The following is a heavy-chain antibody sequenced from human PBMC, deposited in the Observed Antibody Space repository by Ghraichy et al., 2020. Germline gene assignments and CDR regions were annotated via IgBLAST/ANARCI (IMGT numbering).Heavy chain of an antibody. CDR3: ARVRYYYDSSGYNSGWYFDL. CDR2: INHSGST. CDR1: GGSFSVYF. D-gene: IGHD3-22*01. Sequence: SETLSLTCNVFGGSFSVYFWNWIRQPPGKGLEYIGEINHSGSTNYNPSLKSRVTISLDTSKNQFSLKLNSVTAADTAIYYCARVRYYYDSSGYNSGWYFDLWGRGTLVTVSS. J-gene: IGHJ2*01. V-gene: IGHV4-34*01.